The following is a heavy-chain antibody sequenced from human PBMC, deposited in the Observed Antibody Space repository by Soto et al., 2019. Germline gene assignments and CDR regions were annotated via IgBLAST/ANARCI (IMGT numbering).Heavy chain of an antibody. CDR2: IIPMFDTA. CDR1: GGTFGRNA. J-gene: IGHJ3*01. Sequence: QVVLVQSGAEVKNPGSSVKVSCKASGGTFGRNAINWVRQAPGQGFEWMGGIIPMFDTANHAQKFRDRIMITAGESTNTAYLELKDLRSEDTAIYYCARPQGSGWRFNALDFWGQGTMVTVSS. V-gene: IGHV1-69*01. CDR3: ARPQGSGWRFNALDF. D-gene: IGHD6-19*01.